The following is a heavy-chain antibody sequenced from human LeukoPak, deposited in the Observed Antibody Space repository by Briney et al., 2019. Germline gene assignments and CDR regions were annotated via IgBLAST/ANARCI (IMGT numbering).Heavy chain of an antibody. Sequence: QAGGSLRLSCAASGFTVSSNYMSWVRQAPGKGLEWVSGISGSGGTTYYADSAKGRFTISRDNSKNTLYLQMNSLRAGDTAVYYCATSGSYNYWGQGTLVTVSS. V-gene: IGHV3-23*01. J-gene: IGHJ4*02. CDR1: GFTVSSNY. CDR3: ATSGSYNY. CDR2: ISGSGGTT. D-gene: IGHD1-26*01.